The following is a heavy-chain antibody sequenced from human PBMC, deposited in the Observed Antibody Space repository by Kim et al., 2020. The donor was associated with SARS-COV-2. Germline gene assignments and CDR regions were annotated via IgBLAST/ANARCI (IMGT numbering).Heavy chain of an antibody. V-gene: IGHV4-34*01. D-gene: IGHD3-22*01. CDR1: GGSFSGYY. Sequence: SETLSLTCAVYGGSFSGYYWSWIRQPPGKGLEWIGEINHSGSTNYNPSLKSRVTISVDTSKNQFSLKLSSVTAADTAVYYCARDRGSSGYYLGAIRYWGQGTLVTVSS. CDR3: ARDRGSSGYYLGAIRY. J-gene: IGHJ4*02. CDR2: INHSGST.